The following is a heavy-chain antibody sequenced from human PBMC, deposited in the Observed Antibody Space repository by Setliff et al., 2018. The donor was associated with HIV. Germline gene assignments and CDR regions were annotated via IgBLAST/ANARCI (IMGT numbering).Heavy chain of an antibody. Sequence: SSETLSLPCAVYAGSFSGYYWRWIRQPPGKGLEWIGEINDSGSTNNNPSLKRRVAMSVDTSKNQFSLKLSSVTAADTAVYYCARDLRGDSVPATAAKSFDIWGQGTLVTVSS. CDR3: ARDLRGDSVPATAAKSFDI. J-gene: IGHJ3*02. CDR1: AGSFSGYY. D-gene: IGHD2-21*02. CDR2: INDSGST. V-gene: IGHV4-34*01.